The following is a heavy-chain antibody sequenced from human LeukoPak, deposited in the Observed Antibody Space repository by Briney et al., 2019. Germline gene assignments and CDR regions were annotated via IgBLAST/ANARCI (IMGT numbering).Heavy chain of an antibody. Sequence: GGSLRLSCAASGFTFSDYYTSWIRQAPGKGLEWVSYISSSGSTIYYADSVKGRFTISRDNAKNSLYLQMNSLRAEDTAVYYCARDQDTAMVLFDYWGQGTLVTVSS. CDR1: GFTFSDYY. CDR3: ARDQDTAMVLFDY. J-gene: IGHJ4*02. D-gene: IGHD5-18*01. CDR2: ISSSGSTI. V-gene: IGHV3-11*04.